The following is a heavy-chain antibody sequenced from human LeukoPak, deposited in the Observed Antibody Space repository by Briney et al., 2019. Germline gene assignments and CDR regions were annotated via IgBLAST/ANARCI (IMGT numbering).Heavy chain of an antibody. Sequence: SQTLSLTCAISGDSVSSNSAAWNWIRQSPSRGLEWLGRTYYRSKWYNDYAVSVKSRITINPDTSKNQFSLQLNSVTPEDTTVYYCARGRGAEAGTGEDYFDYWGQGTLVTVSS. D-gene: IGHD6-19*01. CDR1: GDSVSSNSAA. V-gene: IGHV6-1*01. J-gene: IGHJ4*02. CDR2: TYYRSKWYN. CDR3: ARGRGAEAGTGEDYFDY.